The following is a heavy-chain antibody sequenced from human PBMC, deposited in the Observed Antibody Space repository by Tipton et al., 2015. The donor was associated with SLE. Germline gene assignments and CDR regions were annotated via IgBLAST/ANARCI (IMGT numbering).Heavy chain of an antibody. V-gene: IGHV3-11*01. Sequence: SLRLSCAASGFSFSDYYMAWIRQAPGKGLEWVSSISYSGRTIYYADSVKGRFTISRDNAKNSLFLQMTSLRAEDTAVYYCAREFTNAESLTTGLLTDSWGQGTLVTVSS. D-gene: IGHD2/OR15-2a*01. CDR2: ISYSGRTI. J-gene: IGHJ4*02. CDR3: AREFTNAESLTTGLLTDS. CDR1: GFSFSDYY.